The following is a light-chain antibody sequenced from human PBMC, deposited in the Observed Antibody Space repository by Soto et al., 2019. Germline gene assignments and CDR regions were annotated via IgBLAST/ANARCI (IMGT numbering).Light chain of an antibody. CDR2: YAS. J-gene: IGKJ4*01. CDR3: QQYNSYSPLT. V-gene: IGKV1-5*01. Sequence: DIQMTQSPSTLSASVGDRVTITCRASQSISSWLAWYQQKPGKAPKLLIYYASSLESGVPSRFSGRGSGTEFTLTISSLQPDDFATYYCQQYNSYSPLTFGGGTKVEIK. CDR1: QSISSW.